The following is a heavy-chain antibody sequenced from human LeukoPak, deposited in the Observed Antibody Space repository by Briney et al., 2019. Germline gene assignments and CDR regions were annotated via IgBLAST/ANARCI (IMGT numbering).Heavy chain of an antibody. D-gene: IGHD3-10*01. CDR1: GYTFTGYY. CDR3: ARGVTGIYYYYYMDV. Sequence: ASVKVSCKASGYTFTGYYMHWVRQAPGQGLEWMGWINPNTGGTNYAQWFQGRVTLIRDTSISTAYMELSRLRSDDTAVYYCARGVTGIYYYYYMDVWGKGTTVTVSS. CDR2: INPNTGGT. J-gene: IGHJ6*03. V-gene: IGHV1-2*02.